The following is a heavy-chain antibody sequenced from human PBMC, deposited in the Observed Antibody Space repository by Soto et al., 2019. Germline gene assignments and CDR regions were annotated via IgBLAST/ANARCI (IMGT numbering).Heavy chain of an antibody. D-gene: IGHD3-10*01. V-gene: IGHV3-74*03. CDR3: VRDAWGVHH. CDR1: GFTFSSFW. CDR2: IDNDGTNT. Sequence: VQLVESGGGLVKPGGSLRLSCAASGFTFSSFWMHWVRQVPGKGLVCVSRIDNDGTNTMYADSVKGRFTISRDNAKNTLYLQMNSLRAEDTAVYYCVRDAWGVHHWGQGTLVTVSS. J-gene: IGHJ1*01.